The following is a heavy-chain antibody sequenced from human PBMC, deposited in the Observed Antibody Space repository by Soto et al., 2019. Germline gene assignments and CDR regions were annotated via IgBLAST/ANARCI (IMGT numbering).Heavy chain of an antibody. J-gene: IGHJ6*02. CDR2: IIPNSGGT. CDR3: AKDANIVVVPAATGGIDV. D-gene: IGHD2-2*01. CDR1: GGTFSSYA. Sequence: QVQLVQSGAEVKKPGSSVKVSCKASGGTFSSYAISWVRQAPGQGLEWMGGIIPNSGGTNYAQKFQGRVTMTRVTSIRTAYMERSSLRSDDTALYYCAKDANIVVVPAATGGIDVWGQGTTVTVSS. V-gene: IGHV1-2*02.